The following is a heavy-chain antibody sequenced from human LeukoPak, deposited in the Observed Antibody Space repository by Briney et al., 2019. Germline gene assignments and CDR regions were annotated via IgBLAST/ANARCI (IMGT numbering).Heavy chain of an antibody. J-gene: IGHJ4*02. Sequence: PGGSLRLSCAASGFTFSSYDMTWVRQAPGRGLEWVSSIRPSGDNTYYGDSVKGRFTISRDNAKNSVYLQMNSLRVEDTALYYCARVGSSAWPFGWGQGTLVTVSS. CDR1: GFTFSSYD. D-gene: IGHD6-19*01. CDR2: IRPSGDNT. V-gene: IGHV3-21*06. CDR3: ARVGSSAWPFG.